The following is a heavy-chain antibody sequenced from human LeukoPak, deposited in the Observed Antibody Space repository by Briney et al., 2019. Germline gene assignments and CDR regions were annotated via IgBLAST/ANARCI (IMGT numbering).Heavy chain of an antibody. CDR1: GGSISSSSYY. Sequence: SETLSLTCTVSGGSISSSSYYWGWIRQPPGKGLEWIGSIYYYGSTYYSPSLKSRVAISVDTSKNQFSLKLSSVTAADTAVYYCARYRYYYDSSGYFEYYFDYWGQGTLVTVSS. D-gene: IGHD3-22*01. J-gene: IGHJ4*02. CDR3: ARYRYYYDSSGYFEYYFDY. CDR2: IYYYGST. V-gene: IGHV4-39*07.